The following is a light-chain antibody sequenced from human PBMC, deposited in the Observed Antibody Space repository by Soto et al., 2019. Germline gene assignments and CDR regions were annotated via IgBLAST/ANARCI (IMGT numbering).Light chain of an antibody. CDR1: SSNIGSNY. CDR2: RNN. J-gene: IGLJ2*01. Sequence: QSVLTQPPSASGTPGQRVTISCSGSSSNIGSNYVYWYQQLPGTAPKLLIYRNNQRPSGVPDRFSRSTPGTSASLAISGLRSEDEADYYCAAWHDSLSVVFGGGTKLTVL. CDR3: AAWHDSLSVV. V-gene: IGLV1-47*01.